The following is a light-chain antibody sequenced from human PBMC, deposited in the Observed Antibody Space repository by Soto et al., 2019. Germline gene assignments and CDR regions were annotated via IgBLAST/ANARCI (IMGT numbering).Light chain of an antibody. CDR2: GVT. J-gene: IGLJ2*01. CDR1: SSDVGGNKY. Sequence: QSALTQPPSASGSPGQSVTISCTGTSSDVGGNKYVSWYQQHPGKAPKLMLFGVTRRPSGVPYRFSGSKSGDTASLTVSGLQPEDDATYYCSSYAGTNKYVVFGGGTKLTVL. V-gene: IGLV2-8*01. CDR3: SSYAGTNKYVV.